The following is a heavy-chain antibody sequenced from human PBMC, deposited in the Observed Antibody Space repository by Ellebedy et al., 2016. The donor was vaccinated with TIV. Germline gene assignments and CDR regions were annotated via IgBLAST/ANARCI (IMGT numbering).Heavy chain of an antibody. CDR2: FHHSGST. V-gene: IGHV4-34*01. CDR3: ARKSLSNWSFDL. J-gene: IGHJ2*01. CDR1: DGSFSDYY. Sequence: MPSETLSLTCAVYDGSFSDYYWCWIRQSPGKGLEWIGEFHHSGSTIYSPSLRSRVTISLDTSKSQFSLNLNSVTAADTAVYYCARKSLSNWSFDLWGRGTLVTVSS.